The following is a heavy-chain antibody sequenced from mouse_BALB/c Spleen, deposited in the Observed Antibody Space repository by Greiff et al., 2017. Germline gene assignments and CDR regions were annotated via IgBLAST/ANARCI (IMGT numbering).Heavy chain of an antibody. CDR1: GYSITSDYA. V-gene: IGHV3-2*02. CDR2: ISYSGST. D-gene: IGHD2-1*01. CDR3: ARGGNYLYFDY. J-gene: IGHJ2*01. Sequence: DVQLQESGPGLVKPSQSLSLTCTVTGYSITSDYAWNWIRQFPGNKLEWMGYISYSGSTSYNPSLKSQISITRDTSKNQFFLQLNSVTTEDTATYYCARGGNYLYFDYWGQGTTLTVSS.